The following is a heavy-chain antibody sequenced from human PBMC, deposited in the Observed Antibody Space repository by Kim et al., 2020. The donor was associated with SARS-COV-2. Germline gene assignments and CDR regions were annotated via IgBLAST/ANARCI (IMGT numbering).Heavy chain of an antibody. D-gene: IGHD2-15*01. CDR3: AREGYCSGGSCYRDACDI. Sequence: GGSLRLSCAASGFTFSSYAMHWVRQAPGKGLEWVAVISYDGSNKYYADSVKGRFTISRDNSKNTLYLQMNSLRTEDTAVYYCAREGYCSGGSCYRDACDIWGQGTMVTVSS. CDR1: GFTFSSYA. V-gene: IGHV3-30-3*01. CDR2: ISYDGSNK. J-gene: IGHJ3*02.